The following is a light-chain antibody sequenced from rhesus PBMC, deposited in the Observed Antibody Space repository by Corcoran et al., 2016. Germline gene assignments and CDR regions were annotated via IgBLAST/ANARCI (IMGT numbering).Light chain of an antibody. CDR1: QSISSW. CDR2: KAA. CDR3: KQNSSSPRT. J-gene: IGKJ1*01. Sequence: DIQMTQSPSFLSASVGDTVTITFRSSQSISSWLDWYQLKPGTAPKLLIYKAAKLQSGVPTRFCGIGSGTDFTLTSRSLQSEDFATYCWKQNSSSPRTFGQGTKVGIK. V-gene: IGKV1-22*01.